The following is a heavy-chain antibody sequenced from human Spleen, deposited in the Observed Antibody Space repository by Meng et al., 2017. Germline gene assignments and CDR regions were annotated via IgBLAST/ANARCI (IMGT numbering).Heavy chain of an antibody. CDR3: ARGPTTMAHDFDY. CDR1: GGSFSDYY. CDR2: INHSGST. D-gene: IGHD4-11*01. J-gene: IGHJ4*02. Sequence: QVQLPQVGGGLLKPSETLSLTCVVSGGSFSDYYWSWIRQPPGKGLEWIGEINHSGSTNYNPSLESRATISVDTSQNNLSLKLSSVTAADSAVYYCARGPTTMAHDFDYWGQGTLVTVSS. V-gene: IGHV4-34*01.